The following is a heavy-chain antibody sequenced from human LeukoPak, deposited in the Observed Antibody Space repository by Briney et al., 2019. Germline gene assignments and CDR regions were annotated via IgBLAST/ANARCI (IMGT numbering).Heavy chain of an antibody. CDR3: ARHPYDYGDHYYFYYYMDV. D-gene: IGHD4-17*01. Sequence: ASVKVSCKASGYTFTGYYMHWVRQATGQGLEWMGWINPNSGGTNYAQKFQGRVTMTRDTSISTAYMELSRLRSDDTAVYYCARHPYDYGDHYYFYYYMDVWGKGTTVTVSS. V-gene: IGHV1-2*02. CDR1: GYTFTGYY. J-gene: IGHJ6*03. CDR2: INPNSGGT.